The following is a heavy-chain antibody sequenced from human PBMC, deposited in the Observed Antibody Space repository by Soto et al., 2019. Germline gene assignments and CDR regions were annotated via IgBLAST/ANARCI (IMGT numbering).Heavy chain of an antibody. CDR1: GYTFTNYA. J-gene: IGHJ6*02. D-gene: IGHD3-16*01. V-gene: IGHV1-3*04. CDR3: ARDKPRLPKHYYYGIDV. CDR2: INTGNGNT. Sequence: QVQLVQSGAEVKKPGASVKVSCKASGYTFTNYAMHWVRQAPGQRLEWMGWINTGNGNTKYSQKFQDRATITRDTSASAPYMEVSSLRSEDTTVYYCARDKPRLPKHYYYGIDVWGQGTTVTVSS.